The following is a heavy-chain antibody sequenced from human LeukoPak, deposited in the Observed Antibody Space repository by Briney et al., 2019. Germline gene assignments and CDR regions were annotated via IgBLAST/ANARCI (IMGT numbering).Heavy chain of an antibody. CDR3: ARVSRTTSYSMDNYFYC. D-gene: IGHD1-26*01. CDR1: GYSISSGYY. Sequence: PSETLSLTCAVSGYSISSGYYWGWIRQPPGKGLEWIGSIYHTGSTSYRPSLESRVTISVDTSKNQFSLNLSSVTAADTAVYYCARVSRTTSYSMDNYFYCWGQGILVTVSS. J-gene: IGHJ4*02. CDR2: IYHTGST. V-gene: IGHV4-38-2*01.